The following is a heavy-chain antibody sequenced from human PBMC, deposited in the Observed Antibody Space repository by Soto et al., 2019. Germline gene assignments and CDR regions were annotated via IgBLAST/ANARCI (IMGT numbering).Heavy chain of an antibody. D-gene: IGHD2-8*01. Sequence: EGSLRLSCAASGFTYSSGWMSWVRQAPGKGLEGVGRIKRKTDGGKTQYAAPVKGRFTISRDDSKKTLYLQLNSLKTADTAVYYCTTDEVWCTNGFCRSCYYGMDXWGQGTTGTVS. J-gene: IGHJ6*02. V-gene: IGHV3-15*05. CDR2: IKRKTDGGKT. CDR1: GFTYSSGW. CDR3: TTDEVWCTNGFCRSCYYGMDX.